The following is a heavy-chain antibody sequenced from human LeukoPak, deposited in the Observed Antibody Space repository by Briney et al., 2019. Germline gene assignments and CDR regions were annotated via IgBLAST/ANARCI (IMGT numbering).Heavy chain of an antibody. CDR2: ISGHGGGT. CDR3: ARDGDCSSTSCYKRPGFGYYYYGMDA. V-gene: IGHV3-23*01. Sequence: GGSLRLSCAASGFTINNYAMNWVRQAPGNGLVWVSVISGHGGGTYYADSVKGRFTISRDNSKNTLYLQMNSLRAEDTAVYYCARDGDCSSTSCYKRPGFGYYYYGMDAWGQGTTVTVSS. J-gene: IGHJ6*02. CDR1: GFTINNYA. D-gene: IGHD2-2*02.